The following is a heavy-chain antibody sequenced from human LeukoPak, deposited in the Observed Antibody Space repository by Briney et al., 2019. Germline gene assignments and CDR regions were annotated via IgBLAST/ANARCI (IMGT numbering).Heavy chain of an antibody. CDR2: IHYSGIT. CDR1: GDSITSHY. V-gene: IGHV4-59*11. CDR3: ARSARYYYDSSGYYPYYFDY. Sequence: SETLSLTCTVSGDSITSHYWSWIRQPPGKGLEWIGYIHYSGITNYNPSLKSRVTLSVDTSKNQFSLKLSSVAAADTAVYYCARSARYYYDSSGYYPYYFDYWGQGTLVTVSS. J-gene: IGHJ4*02. D-gene: IGHD3-22*01.